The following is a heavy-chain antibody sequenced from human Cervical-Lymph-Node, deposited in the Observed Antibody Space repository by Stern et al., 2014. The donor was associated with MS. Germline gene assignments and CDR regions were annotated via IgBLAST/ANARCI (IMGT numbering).Heavy chain of an antibody. CDR2: ISWNSGSM. J-gene: IGHJ6*02. D-gene: IGHD6-19*01. V-gene: IGHV3-9*01. CDR3: AKDISSGRWEAQYYYGMDV. Sequence: EVQLVESGGGLVQPGRSPRLSCAGSRFNFDDYAMHWVRQAPGRGLEWVSSISWNSGSMEYADSVKGRFTSSRDNAKNSLYLQMDSLRVEDTAIYYCAKDISSGRWEAQYYYGMDVWGQGTTVTVSS. CDR1: RFNFDDYA.